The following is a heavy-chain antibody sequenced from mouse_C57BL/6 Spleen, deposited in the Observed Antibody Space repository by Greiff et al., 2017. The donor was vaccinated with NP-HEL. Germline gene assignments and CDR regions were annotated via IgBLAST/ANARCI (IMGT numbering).Heavy chain of an antibody. J-gene: IGHJ3*01. CDR3: TRDYYGSSYFAY. CDR1: GFTFSSYA. V-gene: IGHV5-9-1*02. CDR2: ISSGGDYI. D-gene: IGHD1-1*01. Sequence: EVQGVESGEGLVKPGGSLKLSCAASGFTFSSYAMSWVRQTPEKRLEWVAYISSGGDYIYYADTVKGRFTISRDNARNTLYLQMSSLKSEDTAMYYCTRDYYGSSYFAYWGQGTLVTVSA.